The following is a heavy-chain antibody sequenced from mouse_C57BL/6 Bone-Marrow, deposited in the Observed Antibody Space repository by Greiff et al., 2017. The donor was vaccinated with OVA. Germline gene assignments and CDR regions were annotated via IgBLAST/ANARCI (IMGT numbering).Heavy chain of an antibody. V-gene: IGHV1-61*01. CDR2: IYPSDSET. Sequence: QVHVKQPGAELVRPGSSVKLSCKASGYTFTSYWMDWVKQRPGQGLEWIGNIYPSDSETHYNQKFKDKGTLTVDKSSSTAYMQLSSLTSEDSAVYYCARRGYDDGTPSGYFDYWGQGTTLTVSS. D-gene: IGHD2-2*01. CDR3: ARRGYDDGTPSGYFDY. J-gene: IGHJ2*01. CDR1: GYTFTSYW.